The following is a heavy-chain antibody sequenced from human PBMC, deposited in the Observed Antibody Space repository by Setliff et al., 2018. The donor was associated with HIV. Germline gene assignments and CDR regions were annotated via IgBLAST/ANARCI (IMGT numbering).Heavy chain of an antibody. CDR3: ARDSSAPYFQH. J-gene: IGHJ1*01. CDR2: ISYSGST. V-gene: IGHV4-59*01. CDR1: GGSISSYY. Sequence: SETLSLTCTVSGGSISSYYWSWIRQPPGKGLEWIGYISYSGSTNYNPSLKSRVTLSVKTSKNQFSLKLNSVTAADTAVYYCARDSSAPYFQHWGQGTLVTV.